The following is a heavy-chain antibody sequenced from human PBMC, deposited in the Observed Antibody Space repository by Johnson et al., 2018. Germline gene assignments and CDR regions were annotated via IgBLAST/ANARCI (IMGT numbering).Heavy chain of an antibody. CDR1: GGTFSSYA. J-gene: IGHJ3*02. CDR3: ARKGGPKGAFDI. Sequence: QVQLVESGAEVKKPGSSVKVSCKASGGTFSSYAISWVRQAPGQGLEWMGRIIPILGIANYAQKFQGRVTITADKSTSTAYMELSSLRSEDTAVYYCARKGGPKGAFDIWGQGTMVTVSS. D-gene: IGHD3-16*01. V-gene: IGHV1-69*09. CDR2: IIPILGIA.